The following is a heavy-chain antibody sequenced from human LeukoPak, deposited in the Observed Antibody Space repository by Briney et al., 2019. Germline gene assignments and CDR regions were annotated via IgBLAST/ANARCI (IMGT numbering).Heavy chain of an antibody. V-gene: IGHV4-34*01. CDR2: INHSGST. CDR1: GGSFSGYY. Sequence: SSETLSLTCAVYGGSFSGYYWSWIRQPPGKGLEWIGEINHSGSTNYNPSLKSRVTISVDTSKNQSSLKLSSVTAADTAVYYCARGITMVRGVIGPGNYYMDVWGKGTTVTVSS. CDR3: ARGITMVRGVIGPGNYYMDV. D-gene: IGHD3-10*01. J-gene: IGHJ6*03.